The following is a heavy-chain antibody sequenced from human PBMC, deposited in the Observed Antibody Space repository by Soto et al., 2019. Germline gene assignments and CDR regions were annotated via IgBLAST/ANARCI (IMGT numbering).Heavy chain of an antibody. D-gene: IGHD2-15*01. CDR2: ISGSGGST. Sequence: KVLECVSAISGSGGSTYYADSVTGRFTISRDNSKNTLYLQLNSLRAEDTALYYCAFFFFQAEDGIRDTVPVSAFLLNRSSDL. V-gene: IGHV3-23*01. J-gene: IGHJ2*01. CDR3: AFFFFQAEDGIRDTVPVSAFLLNRSSDL.